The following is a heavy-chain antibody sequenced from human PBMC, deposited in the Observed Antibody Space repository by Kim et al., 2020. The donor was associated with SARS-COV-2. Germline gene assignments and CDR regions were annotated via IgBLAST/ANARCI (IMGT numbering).Heavy chain of an antibody. D-gene: IGHD2-15*01. CDR3: AKDDCSGGSCYSPFNWFYP. V-gene: IGHV3-23*01. CDR2: ISGSGGST. Sequence: GGSLRLSCAASGFTFSSYAMSWVRQAPGKGLEWVSAISGSGGSTYYADSVKGRFTISRDNSKNTLYLQMNSLRAEDTAVYYCAKDDCSGGSCYSPFNWFYPCGPGTLGTASS. CDR1: GFTFSSYA. J-gene: IGHJ5*02.